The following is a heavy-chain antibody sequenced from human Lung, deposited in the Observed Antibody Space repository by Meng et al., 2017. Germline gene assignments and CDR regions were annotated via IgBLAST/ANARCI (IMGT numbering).Heavy chain of an antibody. D-gene: IGHD6-13*01. CDR1: RFTFSGIG. J-gene: IGHJ4*02. V-gene: IGHV3-33*01. CDR3: ARGGWYSSSSRVDY. Sequence: VQRLVAGGGTVQPVRSLQLSFAASRFTFSGIGIHWFRHAPGKGLGWVAVIWYDGSNKYYADSVKGRFTISRDNSKNTLYLQMNSLRAEDTAVYYCARGGWYSSSSRVDYWGQGTLVTSPQ. CDR2: IWYDGSNK.